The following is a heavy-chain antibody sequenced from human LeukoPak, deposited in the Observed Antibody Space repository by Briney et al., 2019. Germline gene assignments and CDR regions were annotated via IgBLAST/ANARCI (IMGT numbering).Heavy chain of an antibody. V-gene: IGHV4-59*01. Sequence: SETLSLTCTVSGGSISSYYWSWIRQPPGKGLEWIGYIYSGGSTNYNPSLKSRITISVDTSKNQFSLKLSSVTAADTAVYYCARFAYCGGHCWYYFDYWGQGSLVTVSS. J-gene: IGHJ4*02. CDR2: IYSGGST. CDR1: GGSISSYY. CDR3: ARFAYCGGHCWYYFDY. D-gene: IGHD2-21*02.